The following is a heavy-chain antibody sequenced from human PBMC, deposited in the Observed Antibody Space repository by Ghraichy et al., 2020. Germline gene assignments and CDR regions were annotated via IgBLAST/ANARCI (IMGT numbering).Heavy chain of an antibody. CDR3: AKDREAVAGTNAFDY. D-gene: IGHD6-19*01. J-gene: IGHJ4*02. CDR2: ISGSGGST. CDR1: VFTFSSYA. V-gene: IGHV3-23*01. Sequence: GGSLRLSCAASVFTFSSYAMSWVRQAPGKGLEWVSAISGSGGSTYYADSVKGRFTISRDNSKNTLYLQMNSLRAEDTAVYYCAKDREAVAGTNAFDYWGQGTLVTVSS.